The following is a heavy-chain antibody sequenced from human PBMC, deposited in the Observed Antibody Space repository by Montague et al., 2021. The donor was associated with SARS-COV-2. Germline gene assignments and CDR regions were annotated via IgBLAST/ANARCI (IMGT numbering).Heavy chain of an antibody. CDR1: GFTFSSYG. Sequence: SLRLSCAASGFTFSSYGMHWVRQAPGKGLEWVAVICYDGSNKYYXDSVKGRFTISRDNSKNTLYLKMNSLRAEDTAVYYCARDAKDYGEGFDYWGQGTLVTVSS. J-gene: IGHJ4*02. D-gene: IGHD4-17*01. CDR2: ICYDGSNK. CDR3: ARDAKDYGEGFDY. V-gene: IGHV3-33*01.